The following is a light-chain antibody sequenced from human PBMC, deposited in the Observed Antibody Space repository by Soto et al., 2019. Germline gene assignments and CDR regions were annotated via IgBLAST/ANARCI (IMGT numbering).Light chain of an antibody. CDR1: QGISSY. Sequence: DIQLTHSPSFLSASIGDRVTITCRASQGISSYLAWYQQKPGKAPRLLIYAASILQRGVPSRFSGSGSGTEFTLTISSLQPVDFATYYCQQLDSYPLTFGAGTRVEIK. CDR3: QQLDSYPLT. J-gene: IGKJ4*01. V-gene: IGKV1-9*01. CDR2: AAS.